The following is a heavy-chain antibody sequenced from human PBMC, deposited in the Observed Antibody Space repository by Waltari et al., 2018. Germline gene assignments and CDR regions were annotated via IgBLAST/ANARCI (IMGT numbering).Heavy chain of an antibody. Sequence: EVPLVESGGGLVKPGGSLRHSCAASGFTFSSYSLTWVRQAPGKGLECVSSISSSSSYIYYADSVKGRFTISRDNAKNSLYLQMNSLRAEDTAVYYCARDGAAMGDYWGQGTLVTVSS. CDR2: ISSSSSYI. D-gene: IGHD5-18*01. CDR3: ARDGAAMGDY. CDR1: GFTFSSYS. V-gene: IGHV3-21*01. J-gene: IGHJ4*02.